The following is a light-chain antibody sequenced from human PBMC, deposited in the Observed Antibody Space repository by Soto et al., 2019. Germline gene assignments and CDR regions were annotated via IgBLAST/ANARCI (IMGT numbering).Light chain of an antibody. CDR3: QQYYNYPLT. CDR1: QGISNY. Sequence: DIQMTQSPSSLSASVGDRVTITCRASQGISNYLAWYQQKPGKVPKLLIYAASTLQSGVPSRFSGSGSGTDFTLTISGLQPEDVATYYCQQYYNYPLTFGQGTKVDIK. CDR2: AAS. J-gene: IGKJ1*01. V-gene: IGKV1-27*01.